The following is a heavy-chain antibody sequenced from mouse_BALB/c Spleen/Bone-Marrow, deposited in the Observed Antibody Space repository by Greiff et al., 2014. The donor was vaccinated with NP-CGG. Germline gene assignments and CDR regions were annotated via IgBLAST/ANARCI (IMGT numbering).Heavy chain of an antibody. D-gene: IGHD4-1*01. J-gene: IGHJ2*01. V-gene: IGHV5-9-3*01. CDR3: ASLTGRDY. Sequence: DVQLQESGGGLVKPGGSLKLSCAASGFTFSGYAMSWVRQTPEKRLAWVATISSGGSYTYYPDSVKGRFTISRDNAKNTLYLQMSSLRSEDTAMYYCASLTGRDYWGQGTTLTVSA. CDR2: ISSGGSYT. CDR1: GFTFSGYA.